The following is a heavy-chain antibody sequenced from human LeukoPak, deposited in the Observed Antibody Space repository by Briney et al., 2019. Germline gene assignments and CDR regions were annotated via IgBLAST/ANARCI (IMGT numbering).Heavy chain of an antibody. Sequence: PSETLSLTCTVSGGSISSSSYYWGWIRQPPGKGLEWIGSIYYSGSTYYNPSLKSRVTISVDTSKNQFSLKLSSVAAADTAVYYCARAPIVVVVAATRNWFDPWGQGTLVTVSS. D-gene: IGHD2-15*01. CDR1: GGSISSSSYY. CDR3: ARAPIVVVVAATRNWFDP. V-gene: IGHV4-39*07. J-gene: IGHJ5*02. CDR2: IYYSGST.